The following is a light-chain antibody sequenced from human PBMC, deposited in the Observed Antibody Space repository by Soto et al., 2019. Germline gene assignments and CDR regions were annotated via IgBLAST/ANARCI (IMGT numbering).Light chain of an antibody. Sequence: EIVLTQSPATLSMSPGDRATLSCRASQSVSSYLAWYQQKPGQAPRLLIYDASNRATGIPARFSGSGSGTDFTLTISSLEPEDFAVYHCQQRSNWPQLTFGGGTKVEIK. J-gene: IGKJ4*01. CDR1: QSVSSY. CDR3: QQRSNWPQLT. CDR2: DAS. V-gene: IGKV3-11*01.